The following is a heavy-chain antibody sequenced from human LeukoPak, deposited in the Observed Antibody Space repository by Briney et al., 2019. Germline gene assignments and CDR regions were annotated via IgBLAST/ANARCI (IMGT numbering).Heavy chain of an antibody. CDR2: IYTSGST. V-gene: IGHV4-4*07. Sequence: SETLSLTCTVSGGSISSYYWSWIRQPAGKGLEWIGRIYTSGSTNYNPSLKSRVTMSVDTSKNQFSLKLSSVTAADTAVYYCASGSLPYYDSSGYYLSFDYWGQGTLVTVSS. D-gene: IGHD3-22*01. CDR3: ASGSLPYYDSSGYYLSFDY. J-gene: IGHJ4*02. CDR1: GGSISSYY.